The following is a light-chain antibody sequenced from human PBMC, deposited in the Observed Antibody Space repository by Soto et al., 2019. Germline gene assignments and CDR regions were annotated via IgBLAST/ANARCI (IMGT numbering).Light chain of an antibody. V-gene: IGLV2-14*03. CDR1: SSDIGAYNY. J-gene: IGLJ1*01. CDR3: CADTSSYTYV. Sequence: QSVLTQPASVSGSPGQSITISCTGTSSDIGAYNYVSWYQQHSGKVPKLIIFEVNNRPSGVSDRFSGSKSANTASLTISGLQAEDQADYYCCADTSSYTYVFXTGTKLTVL. CDR2: EVN.